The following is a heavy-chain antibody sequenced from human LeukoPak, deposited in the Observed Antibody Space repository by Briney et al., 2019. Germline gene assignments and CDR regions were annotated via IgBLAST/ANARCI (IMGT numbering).Heavy chain of an antibody. J-gene: IGHJ3*02. CDR3: ARRRDRSVLRYFDWFPGAFDI. Sequence: PGGSLRLSCAASGFTFSSYWMSWVRQAPGKGLELVANIKQDGSEKYYVDSVKGRFTISRDNPKNSLYLQMNSLRAEDTAVYYCARRRDRSVLRYFDWFPGAFDIWGQGTMVTVSS. CDR1: GFTFSSYW. V-gene: IGHV3-7*01. D-gene: IGHD3-9*01. CDR2: IKQDGSEK.